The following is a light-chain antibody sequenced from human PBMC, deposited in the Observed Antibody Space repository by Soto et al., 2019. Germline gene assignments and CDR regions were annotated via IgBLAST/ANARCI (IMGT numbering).Light chain of an antibody. Sequence: DIQLTQSPSSLSASLGDSITITCRASETISTFLNWYQVQPGKAPRLLVYGASYLQVGVPVRFRASGSGTLFTLTIDNLQREDLASYFCQQCFSAVLTFGGGTRVDI. CDR2: GAS. CDR1: ETISTF. CDR3: QQCFSAVLT. J-gene: IGKJ4*01. V-gene: IGKV1-39*01.